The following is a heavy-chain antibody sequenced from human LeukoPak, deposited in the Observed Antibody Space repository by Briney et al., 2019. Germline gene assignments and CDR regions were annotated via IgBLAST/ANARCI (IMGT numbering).Heavy chain of an antibody. J-gene: IGHJ4*02. Sequence: PSETLSLTCTVSGGSISTSYWSWIRQPPGKGLEWIGYVYYSGSTNYNPSLMGRVTISVDTSKNQFSLKLSSVTAADTAVYYCARSPKYSSSSPFDYWGQGTLVTVSS. V-gene: IGHV4-59*01. D-gene: IGHD6-6*01. CDR3: ARSPKYSSSSPFDY. CDR2: VYYSGST. CDR1: GGSISTSY.